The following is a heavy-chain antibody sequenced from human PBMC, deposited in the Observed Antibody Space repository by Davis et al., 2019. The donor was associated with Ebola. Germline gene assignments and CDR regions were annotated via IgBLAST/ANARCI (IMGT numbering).Heavy chain of an antibody. CDR2: TNHRGRT. D-gene: IGHD4-17*01. J-gene: IGHJ4*02. V-gene: IGHV4-61*01. CDR1: GGSVSSGSHY. CDR3: ARSATVTTAAFEY. Sequence: PGGSLRLSCTVSGGSVSSGSHYWSWIRQSPGKGLDWIGETNHRGRTNYKSSLQSRVTISADTSNNRVSLRLTSVTAADTAVYYCARSATVTTAAFEYWGRGTLVTVSS.